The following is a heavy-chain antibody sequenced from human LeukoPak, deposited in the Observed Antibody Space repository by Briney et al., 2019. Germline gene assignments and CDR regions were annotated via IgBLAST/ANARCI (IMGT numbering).Heavy chain of an antibody. CDR2: ISGSGGST. Sequence: GGSLRLSCAASGFTFSSYAMSWVRQAPGKGLEWVSAISGSGGSTYYADSVKGRFTISRDNSKNTLYLQMNSLRAEDTAVYYCAKEGGECLIGYCTFDYWGQGTLVTVSS. J-gene: IGHJ4*02. CDR3: AKEGGECLIGYCTFDY. D-gene: IGHD3-9*01. V-gene: IGHV3-23*01. CDR1: GFTFSSYA.